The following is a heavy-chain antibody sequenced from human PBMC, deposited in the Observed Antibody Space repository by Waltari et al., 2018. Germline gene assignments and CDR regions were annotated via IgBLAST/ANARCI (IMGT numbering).Heavy chain of an antibody. V-gene: IGHV3-64*01. CDR1: GFTFSSYS. D-gene: IGHD3-10*01. J-gene: IGHJ5*02. CDR3: ARGTS. CDR2: ISTNGGST. Sequence: EVQLVESGGGLVQPGGSLRLYCAAPGFTFSSYSMHWVRQAPGKGLEYVSAISTNGGSTYYANSVKGRFTISRDNSKNTLYLQMGSLRTEDMAVYYCARGTSWGQGTLVTVSS.